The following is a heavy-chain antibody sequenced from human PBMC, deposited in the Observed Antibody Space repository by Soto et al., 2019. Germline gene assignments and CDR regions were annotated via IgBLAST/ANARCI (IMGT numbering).Heavy chain of an antibody. CDR2: ISYDGSNK. Sequence: PGGSLRLSCAASGFTFSSYGMHWVRQAPGKGLEWVAVISYDGSNKYYADSVKGRFTISRDNSKNTLYLQMNSLRAEDTAVYYCAKEGCISTSCYYRLQHWGQGTLVTVSS. CDR3: AKEGCISTSCYYRLQH. CDR1: GFTFSSYG. V-gene: IGHV3-30*18. D-gene: IGHD2-2*01. J-gene: IGHJ1*01.